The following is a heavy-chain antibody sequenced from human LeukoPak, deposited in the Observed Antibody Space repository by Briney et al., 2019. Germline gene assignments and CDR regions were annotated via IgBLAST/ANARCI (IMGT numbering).Heavy chain of an antibody. J-gene: IGHJ4*02. CDR3: ARHEHDYGVGCDC. V-gene: IGHV5-51*01. D-gene: IGHD4-17*01. CDR2: IYPGDSDT. CDR1: GYSFTSYW. Sequence: HGESLKISCKGSGYSFTSYWIGWVRQMPGKGLEWMGIIYPGDSDTRYSPSFQGQVTISADKSISTAYLQWSSLKASDTAMYYCARHEHDYGVGCDCWGQGTLVTVSS.